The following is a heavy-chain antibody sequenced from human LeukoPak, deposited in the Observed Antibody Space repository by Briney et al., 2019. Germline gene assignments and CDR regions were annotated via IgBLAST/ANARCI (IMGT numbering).Heavy chain of an antibody. CDR1: GFTFTNDW. CDR3: ARVNASYAFDS. CDR2: IYYRGST. Sequence: DSLSLPCSASGFTFTNDWMNWVRQPPGKGLEWIGNIYYRGSTYYHTPLKNRVTLSVNTSNEQLSLKLSYVTAAHTPVYYCARVNASYAFDSWGQGRIVGVSS. V-gene: IGHV4-59*12. J-gene: IGHJ3*02.